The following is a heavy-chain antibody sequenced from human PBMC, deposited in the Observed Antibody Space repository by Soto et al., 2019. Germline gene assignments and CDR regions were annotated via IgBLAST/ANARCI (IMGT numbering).Heavy chain of an antibody. V-gene: IGHV2-70*11. J-gene: IGHJ1*01. CDR1: GFSLSTSGMC. CDR2: IDWDDDK. D-gene: IGHD6-6*01. CDR3: ARILGYSSSSWDFQH. Sequence: ASGPTLVNPTQTLTLTCTFSGFSLSTSGMCVSWIRQPPGKALEWLARIDWDDDKYYSTSLKTRLTISKDTSKNQVVLTMTNMDPVDTATYYCARILGYSSSSWDFQHWGQGTLVTVSS.